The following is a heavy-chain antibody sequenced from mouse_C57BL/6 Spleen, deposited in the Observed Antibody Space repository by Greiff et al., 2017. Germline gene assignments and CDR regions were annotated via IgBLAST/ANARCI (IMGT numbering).Heavy chain of an antibody. CDR2: IDPETGGT. Sequence: VQLKESGAELVRPGASVTLSCKASGYTFTDYEMHWVKQTPVHGLEWIGAIDPETGGTAYNQKFKGKAILTADKSSSTAYMELRSLTSEDSAVYYCTRGNFWAYWGQGTLVTVSA. V-gene: IGHV1-15*01. J-gene: IGHJ3*01. CDR3: TRGNFWAY. CDR1: GYTFTDYE.